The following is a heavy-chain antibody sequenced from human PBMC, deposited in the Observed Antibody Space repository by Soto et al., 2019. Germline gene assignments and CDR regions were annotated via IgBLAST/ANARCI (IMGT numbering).Heavy chain of an antibody. CDR3: ACTPISGYDWPVYDY. V-gene: IGHV3-21*01. CDR1: GFTFSSYS. D-gene: IGHD5-12*01. Sequence: EVQLVESGGGLVKPGGSLRLSCAASGFTFSSYSMNWVRQAPGKGLEWVSSISSSSSYIYYADSVKGRFTISRDNAKNSLYLQMNSLRAEDTAVYYCACTPISGYDWPVYDYWGQGTLVTVSS. CDR2: ISSSSSYI. J-gene: IGHJ4*02.